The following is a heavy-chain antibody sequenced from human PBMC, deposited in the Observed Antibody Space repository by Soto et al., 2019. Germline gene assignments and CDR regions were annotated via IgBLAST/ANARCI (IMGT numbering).Heavy chain of an antibody. Sequence: ASVKVSCKASGYTFTSYYMHWVRQAPGQGLEWMGIINPSVGSTSYAQKFQGRVTMTRDTSTSTVYMELSSLRSEDTAVYYCARRVVVVPAANNWFDPWGQGTLVTVSS. CDR1: GYTFTSYY. CDR2: INPSVGST. D-gene: IGHD2-2*01. V-gene: IGHV1-46*01. J-gene: IGHJ5*02. CDR3: ARRVVVVPAANNWFDP.